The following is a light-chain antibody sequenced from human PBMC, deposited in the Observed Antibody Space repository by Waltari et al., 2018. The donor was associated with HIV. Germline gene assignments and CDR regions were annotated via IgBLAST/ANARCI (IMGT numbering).Light chain of an antibody. V-gene: IGKV4-1*01. Sequence: DIVMTQSPDSLAVSLGERATINCKSSQSLLFTSNNENYLAWYQQRPGQPPKLLIYWASIRQSGVPDRFSGSGSGTDFTLTITTLQAEDVAVYYCQQYYKTPFTFGPGTRVDIK. CDR3: QQYYKTPFT. J-gene: IGKJ3*01. CDR1: QSLLFTSNNENY. CDR2: WAS.